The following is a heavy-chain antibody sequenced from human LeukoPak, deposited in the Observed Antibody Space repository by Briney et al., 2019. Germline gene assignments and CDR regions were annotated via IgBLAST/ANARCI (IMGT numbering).Heavy chain of an antibody. V-gene: IGHV4-59*01. CDR1: GGSIRSYY. CDR2: IYFSGST. CDR3: ARSYDTNFDY. Sequence: SETLPLTCTVSGGSIRSYYWSWIRQPPGKGLEWIGYIYFSGSTSYNPSLKSRVTISVDRSKNQFSLKLSSVAAADTAVYYCARSYDTNFDYWGQGTLVTVFS. D-gene: IGHD3-3*01. J-gene: IGHJ4*02.